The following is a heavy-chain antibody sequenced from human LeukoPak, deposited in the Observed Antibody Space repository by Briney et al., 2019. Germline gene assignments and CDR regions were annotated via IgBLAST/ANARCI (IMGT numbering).Heavy chain of an antibody. J-gene: IGHJ1*01. CDR1: GGSFSGYY. V-gene: IGHV4-59*01. CDR3: ARGGPRFPTQH. Sequence: PSETLSLTCAVYGGSFSGYYWSWIRQPPGKGLEWIGYIYYSGSTNYNPSLKSRVTISVDTSKNQFSLKLSSVTAADTAVYYCARGGPRFPTQHWGQGTLVTVSS. CDR2: IYYSGST.